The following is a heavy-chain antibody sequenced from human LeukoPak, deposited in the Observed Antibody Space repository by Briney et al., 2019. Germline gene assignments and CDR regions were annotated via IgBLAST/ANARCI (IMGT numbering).Heavy chain of an antibody. D-gene: IGHD6-19*01. J-gene: IGHJ6*03. CDR1: GGSISSYY. V-gene: IGHV4-59*12. Sequence: SETLSLTCTVSGGSISSYYWSWIRQPPGKGLEWIGYIYYSRGTTYNPSLRSRAAISADTSQNQFSLKLRSVTAADTAVYYCARAISAWSYFYYMDVWGKGTTVTVSS. CDR2: IYYSRGT. CDR3: ARAISAWSYFYYMDV.